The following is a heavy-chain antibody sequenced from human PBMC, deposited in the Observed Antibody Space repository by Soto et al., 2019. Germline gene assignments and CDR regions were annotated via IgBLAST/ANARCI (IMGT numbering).Heavy chain of an antibody. J-gene: IGHJ5*02. Sequence: SETLSLTCSVCGDSTSTSNYYWGWIRQPPGKGLEWIGHLFYSGGTYYNPSLKSRVSISVDTSKNEFSLKLSSVTAADTAVYYCARDRYTTGWYYFDPWGQGTLVTVSS. D-gene: IGHD6-19*01. V-gene: IGHV4-39*07. CDR3: ARDRYTTGWYYFDP. CDR2: LFYSGGT. CDR1: GDSTSTSNYY.